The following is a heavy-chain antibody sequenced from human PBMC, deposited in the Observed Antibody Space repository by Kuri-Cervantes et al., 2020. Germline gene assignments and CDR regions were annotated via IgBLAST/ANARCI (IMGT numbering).Heavy chain of an antibody. J-gene: IGHJ3*02. V-gene: IGHV1-46*01. CDR1: GYTFINYY. D-gene: IGHD3-22*01. CDR2: TNPSGGST. CDR3: ARGNYYDSSGSFFDI. Sequence: ASVKVSCKASGYTFINYYVHWVRQAPGQGLEWMGITNPSGGSTGYAQKFQGRVTVTRDTSTSTVYMELSSLRSEDTAVYYCARGNYYDSSGSFFDIWGQGTMVTVSS.